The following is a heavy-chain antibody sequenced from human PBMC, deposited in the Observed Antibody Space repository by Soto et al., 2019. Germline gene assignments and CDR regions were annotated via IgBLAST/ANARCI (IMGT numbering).Heavy chain of an antibody. D-gene: IGHD1-26*01. Sequence: EVQLVESGGGLVQPGGSLRLSCAASGFTFSGYWMHWVRQVPGKGLVWVSRINSDGSSRSYADSVKGRFTISRDNAKNTLHVQMNSLRAEDTAVYYCARVELGAFDAFDVWGQGTLVTVSS. J-gene: IGHJ3*01. V-gene: IGHV3-74*01. CDR3: ARVELGAFDAFDV. CDR2: INSDGSSR. CDR1: GFTFSGYW.